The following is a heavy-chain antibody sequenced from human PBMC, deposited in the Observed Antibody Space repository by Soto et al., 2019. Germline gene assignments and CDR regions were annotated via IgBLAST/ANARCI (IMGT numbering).Heavy chain of an antibody. CDR1: GFTFSNYG. J-gene: IGHJ4*02. V-gene: IGHV3-30*18. D-gene: IGHD5-18*01. CDR2: ISYDGGNK. CDR3: AKEPLEMVTIGGSFYY. Sequence: HPGGSLRLSCAASGFTFSNYGLHWVRQAPGKGLEWVAAISYDGGNKYFADSVKGRFTISRDNSKNTLYLQMNSLRAEDTAVYFCAKEPLEMVTIGGSFYYWGQGTLVTVSS.